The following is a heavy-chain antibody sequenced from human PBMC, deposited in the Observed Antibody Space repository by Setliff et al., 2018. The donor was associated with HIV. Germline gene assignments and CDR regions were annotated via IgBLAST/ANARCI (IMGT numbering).Heavy chain of an antibody. CDR2: IYYSGST. V-gene: IGHV4-39*07. D-gene: IGHD6-13*01. J-gene: IGHJ1*01. Sequence: SETLSLTCTVSGGSISSRSYYWGWIRQPPGKGLEWIGSIYYSGSTYYNPSLKSRVTISIDTSKNEFSLKLSSVTAADTAVYYYARDGRHDRNSWFITHQYFKHWGQGTLVTVSS. CDR3: ARDGRHDRNSWFITHQYFKH. CDR1: GGSISSRSYY.